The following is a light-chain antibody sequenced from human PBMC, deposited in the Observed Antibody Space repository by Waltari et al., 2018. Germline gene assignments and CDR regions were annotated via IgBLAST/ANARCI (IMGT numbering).Light chain of an antibody. Sequence: QSALTQPASVSGSPGQSIAISCTETRSDVGNYNIVSWYQKHPGRAPKLIIYEVSKRPSGVSNRFSGSKSGNTASLTISGLQAEDEADYYCCSYVAEDSLVFGGGTKLTVL. CDR2: EVS. CDR1: RSDVGNYNI. V-gene: IGLV2-23*02. J-gene: IGLJ2*01. CDR3: CSYVAEDSLV.